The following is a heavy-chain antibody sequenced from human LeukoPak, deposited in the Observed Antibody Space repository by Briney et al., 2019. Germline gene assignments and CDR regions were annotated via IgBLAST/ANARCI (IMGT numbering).Heavy chain of an antibody. CDR1: GFTFSSNY. V-gene: IGHV3-53*01. D-gene: IGHD3-3*01. CDR3: AKAIDFWSGYTDY. CDR2: IYSGGST. Sequence: GGSLRLSCAASGFTFSSNYMSWVRQAPGKGLEWVSVIYSGGSTYYADSVKGRFTISRDNSKNTLYLQMNSLRAEDTAVYYCAKAIDFWSGYTDYWGQGTLVTVSS. J-gene: IGHJ4*02.